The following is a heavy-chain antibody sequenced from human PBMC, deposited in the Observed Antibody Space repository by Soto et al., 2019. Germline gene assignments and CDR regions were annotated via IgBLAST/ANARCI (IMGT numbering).Heavy chain of an antibody. V-gene: IGHV1-24*01. CDR2: FDPEDGET. CDR1: GYTLTELS. J-gene: IGHJ4*02. CDR3: ATALSKWAYYDFWSMSY. Sequence: QVPLVQSGAEVKKPGASVKVSCKVSGYTLTELSMHWVRQAPGKGLEWMGGFDPEDGETIYAQKFQGRVTMTEDTSTDTAYMELSSLRSEDTAVYYCATALSKWAYYDFWSMSYWGQGTLVTVSS. D-gene: IGHD3-3*01.